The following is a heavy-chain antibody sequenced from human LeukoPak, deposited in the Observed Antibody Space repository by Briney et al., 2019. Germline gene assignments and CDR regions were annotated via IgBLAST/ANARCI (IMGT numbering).Heavy chain of an antibody. Sequence: SETLSLTCAVYGGSFSGYYWSWIRQPPGKGLELIGEINHSGSTNYNPSLKSRVTISVDTSKNQFSLKLSSVTAADTAVYYCARGGLRYFDWLLQEFDYWGQGTLVTVSS. CDR1: GGSFSGYY. CDR2: INHSGST. D-gene: IGHD3-9*01. J-gene: IGHJ4*02. V-gene: IGHV4-34*01. CDR3: ARGGLRYFDWLLQEFDY.